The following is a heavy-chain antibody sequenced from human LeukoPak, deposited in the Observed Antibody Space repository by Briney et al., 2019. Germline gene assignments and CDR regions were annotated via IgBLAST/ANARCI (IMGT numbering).Heavy chain of an antibody. CDR2: IRSSSNYI. Sequence: GGSLRLSCAASGFTFCRYSMNWVRHAPGEGVVCVLSIRSSSNYIYYADSVKRRFTISRDNAKNSLYLQMNSQRAEDTAVYYCARDLAAAGTPPPYWGQGTLVTVSS. CDR3: ARDLAAAGTPPPY. V-gene: IGHV3-21*01. J-gene: IGHJ4*02. CDR1: GFTFCRYS. D-gene: IGHD6-13*01.